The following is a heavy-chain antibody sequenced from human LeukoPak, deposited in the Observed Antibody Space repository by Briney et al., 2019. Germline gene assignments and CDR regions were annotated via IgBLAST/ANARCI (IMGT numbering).Heavy chain of an antibody. V-gene: IGHV4-34*01. CDR3: AFYDPWGDAFDI. J-gene: IGHJ3*02. CDR1: GGSFSGYY. CDR2: INHSGST. D-gene: IGHD3-3*01. Sequence: SETLSLTCTVYGGSFSGYYWSWLRQPPGKGLEWIGEINHSGSTNYNPSLKSRVTISVDTSKNQFSLKLSSVTAADTAVYYCAFYDPWGDAFDIWGQGTMVTVSS.